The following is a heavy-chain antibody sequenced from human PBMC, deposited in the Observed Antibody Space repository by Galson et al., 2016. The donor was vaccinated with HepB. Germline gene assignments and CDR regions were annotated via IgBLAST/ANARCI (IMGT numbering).Heavy chain of an antibody. D-gene: IGHD2-2*01. J-gene: IGHJ4*02. V-gene: IGHV3-23*01. CDR1: GFTFSSFA. CDR2: ISGSGGTT. Sequence: SLRLSCAASGFTFSSFAMNWVRQVPGKGLEWVSAISGSGGTTYYAESVKGRFTSSRDNSKDTVYLQMNSLRAGDTAVYYCAKVGYCTSTSCPFDDWGQGTLITVSS. CDR3: AKVGYCTSTSCPFDD.